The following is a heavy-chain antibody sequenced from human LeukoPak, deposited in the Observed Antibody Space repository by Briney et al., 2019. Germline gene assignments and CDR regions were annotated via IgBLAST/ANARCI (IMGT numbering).Heavy chain of an antibody. CDR1: GXTFSSYS. D-gene: IGHD4-17*01. Sequence: HPGGSLRLSCAASGXTFSSYSMNWVRQAPGKGLEWVSYISSSSSMIYYADSVKGRFTISRDNAKNSLYLQMKSLRDEDTAIYYCARDYGDLPARVPYFDYWGQGTLVTVSS. V-gene: IGHV3-48*02. J-gene: IGHJ4*02. CDR2: ISSSSSMI. CDR3: ARDYGDLPARVPYFDY.